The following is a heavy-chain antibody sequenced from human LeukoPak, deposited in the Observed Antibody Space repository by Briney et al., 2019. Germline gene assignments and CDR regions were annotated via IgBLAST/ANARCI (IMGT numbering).Heavy chain of an antibody. CDR3: TRGLGKYCSGGSCYSTVGFDY. Sequence: GGSLRLSCAASGFNFNNYGMKWVRQAPGKGPEWVATISYDGSIKYYADSLKGRFTISKDNSKNTLYLQINSLRAEDTAVYYCTRGLGKYCSGGSCYSTVGFDYWGQGTLVTVSS. V-gene: IGHV3-30*03. CDR2: ISYDGSIK. J-gene: IGHJ4*02. CDR1: GFNFNNYG. D-gene: IGHD2-15*01.